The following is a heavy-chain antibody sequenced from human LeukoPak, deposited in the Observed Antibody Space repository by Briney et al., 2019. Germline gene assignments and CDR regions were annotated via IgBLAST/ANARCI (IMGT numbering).Heavy chain of an antibody. CDR1: GYTFTGYY. V-gene: IGHV1-2*04. D-gene: IGHD3-22*01. CDR3: ARERRRDSSGPDYYYYGMDV. CDR2: INPNSGGT. J-gene: IGHJ6*02. Sequence: ASVKVSCKASGYTFTGYYMHWVRQAPGQGLEWMGWINPNSGGTNYAQKFQGWVTMTRDTSISTAYMELSRLRSDDTAVYYCARERRRDSSGPDYYYYGMDVWGQGTTVTVSS.